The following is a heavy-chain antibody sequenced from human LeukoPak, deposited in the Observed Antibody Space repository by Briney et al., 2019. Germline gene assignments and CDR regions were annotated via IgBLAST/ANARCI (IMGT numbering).Heavy chain of an antibody. CDR3: AREKSVGGVVINHFQH. Sequence: GGSLRLSCAASGFTFSSYSMSWVRQAPGKGLEWVSSISSSSSYIYYADSVKGRFTISRDNAKNSLYLQMNSLRAEDTAVYYCAREKSVGGVVINHFQHWGQGTLVTVSS. D-gene: IGHD3-3*01. CDR2: ISSSSSYI. J-gene: IGHJ1*01. V-gene: IGHV3-21*01. CDR1: GFTFSSYS.